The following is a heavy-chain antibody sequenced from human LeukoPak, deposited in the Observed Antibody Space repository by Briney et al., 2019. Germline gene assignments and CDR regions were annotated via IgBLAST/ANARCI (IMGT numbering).Heavy chain of an antibody. CDR2: ISSSSSYI. CDR3: ARATSTYYDILSDAFDI. V-gene: IGHV3-21*01. J-gene: IGHJ3*02. CDR1: GFTFSSYS. D-gene: IGHD3-9*01. Sequence: PGGSLRLSCAASGFTFSSYSMNWVRQAPGKGLEWVSSISSSSSYIYYADSVKGRFTISRDNAKNSLYLQMNSLRAEDTAVYYCARATSTYYDILSDAFDIWGRGTMVTVSS.